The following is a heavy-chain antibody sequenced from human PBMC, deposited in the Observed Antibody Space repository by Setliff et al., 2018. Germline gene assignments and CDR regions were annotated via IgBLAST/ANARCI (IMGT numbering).Heavy chain of an antibody. CDR3: ARTGTYRYFDY. CDR1: GFSINSGTHF. V-gene: IGHV4-39*01. CDR2: IHYSGNT. D-gene: IGHD1-1*01. Sequence: SETLSLTCTVSGFSINSGTHFWGWIRQPPGKGLEWIGRIHYSGNTYYNASLKSRVIISVDTAQNQFSLSLSSVTAADTAVYYCARTGTYRYFDYWGQGTLVTSPQ. J-gene: IGHJ4*02.